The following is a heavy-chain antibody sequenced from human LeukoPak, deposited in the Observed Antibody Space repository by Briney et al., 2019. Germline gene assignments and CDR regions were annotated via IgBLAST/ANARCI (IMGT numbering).Heavy chain of an antibody. CDR2: IHDSVNT. CDR1: GGSISSYY. CDR3: ARGRITIFGVVTPHFDY. J-gene: IGHJ4*02. Sequence: SETLSLTCTVSGGSISSYYWTWIRQSPGTGLEWIGYIHDSVNTDYNPSLKSRVTISVDTSNKQFSLKLNSVTAADTAVYYCARGRITIFGVVTPHFDYWGQGTLVTVYS. V-gene: IGHV4-59*01. D-gene: IGHD3-3*01.